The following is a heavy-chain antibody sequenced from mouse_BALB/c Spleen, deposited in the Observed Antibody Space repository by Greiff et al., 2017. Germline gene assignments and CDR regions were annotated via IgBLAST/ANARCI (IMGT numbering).Heavy chain of an antibody. J-gene: IGHJ4*01. CDR2: IWSGGST. CDR1: GFSLTSYG. D-gene: IGHD1-1*01. V-gene: IGHV2-2*02. CDR3: ARREDLMGGSYAMDY. Sequence: VQLQESGPGLVQPSQSLSITCTVSGFSLTSYGVHWVRQSPGKGLEWLGVIWSGGSTDYNAAFISRLSISKDNSKSQVFFKMNSLQANDTAIYYCARREDLMGGSYAMDYWGQGTSVTVSS.